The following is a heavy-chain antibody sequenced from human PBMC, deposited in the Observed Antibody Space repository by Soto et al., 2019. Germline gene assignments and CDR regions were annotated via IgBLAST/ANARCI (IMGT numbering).Heavy chain of an antibody. CDR1: ISGYY. V-gene: IGHV4-34*01. D-gene: IGHD3-10*01. CDR3: ARVSGIYYYGMDV. J-gene: IGHJ6*02. Sequence: PSETLSLTCTGSISGYYWSWIRQPPGKGLEWIGEINHSGSTNYNPSLKSRVTISVDTSKNQVSLKLSSVTAADTAVYYCARVSGIYYYGMDVWGQGTTVTVSS. CDR2: INHSGST.